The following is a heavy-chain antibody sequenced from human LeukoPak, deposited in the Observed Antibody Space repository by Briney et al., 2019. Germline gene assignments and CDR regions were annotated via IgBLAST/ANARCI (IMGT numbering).Heavy chain of an antibody. J-gene: IGHJ5*02. Sequence: GGSLRLSCAASGFTFSSYGMHWVRQAPGKGLEWVAVISYDGSNKYYADSVKGRFTISRDNSKNTLYLQMNSLRAEDTAIYYCARDSGGWYYPPDLWGQGTLVTVSS. D-gene: IGHD2-15*01. CDR3: ARDSGGWYYPPDL. V-gene: IGHV3-30*03. CDR1: GFTFSSYG. CDR2: ISYDGSNK.